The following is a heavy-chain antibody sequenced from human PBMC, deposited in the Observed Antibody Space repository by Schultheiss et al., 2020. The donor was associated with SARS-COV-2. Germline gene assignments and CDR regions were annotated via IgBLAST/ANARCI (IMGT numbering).Heavy chain of an antibody. CDR1: GFTFSSYA. CDR2: ISYDGSNK. D-gene: IGHD5-24*01. CDR3: AKDFRREQDY. V-gene: IGHV3-30*04. J-gene: IGHJ4*02. Sequence: GESLKISCAASGFTFSSYAMHWVRQAPGKGLEWVAVISYDGSNKYYADSVKGRFTISRDNSKNTLYLQMNSLRAEDTAVYYCAKDFRREQDYWGQGTLVTVSS.